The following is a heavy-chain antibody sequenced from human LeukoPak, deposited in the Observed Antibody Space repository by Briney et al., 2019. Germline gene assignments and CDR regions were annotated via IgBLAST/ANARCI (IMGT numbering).Heavy chain of an antibody. J-gene: IGHJ5*02. CDR1: GGSISSYY. CDR3: ARHPATVGPGWFDP. Sequence: SETLSLTCTVSGGSISSYYWSWIRQPPGKGLEWIGYIYYSESTNYNPSLKSRVTISVDTSKNQFSLKLSSVTAADTAVYYCARHPATVGPGWFDPWGQGTLVTVSS. D-gene: IGHD4-23*01. CDR2: IYYSEST. V-gene: IGHV4-59*08.